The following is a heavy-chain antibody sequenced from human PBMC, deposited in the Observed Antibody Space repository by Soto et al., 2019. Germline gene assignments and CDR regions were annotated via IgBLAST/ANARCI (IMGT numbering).Heavy chain of an antibody. CDR3: ARGRYGDY. J-gene: IGHJ4*02. V-gene: IGHV1-18*01. CDR1: GYAFTTYG. D-gene: IGHD1-1*01. CDR2: LSAHNGNT. Sequence: QVHLVQSGAEVKKPGASVKVSCKGSGYAFTTYGITWVRQAPGQGLEWMGWLSAHNGNTNYAQKLPGRGTVTRHTPTRTAYMELRSLRSDDTAVYYCARGRYGDYWGQGALVTVSS.